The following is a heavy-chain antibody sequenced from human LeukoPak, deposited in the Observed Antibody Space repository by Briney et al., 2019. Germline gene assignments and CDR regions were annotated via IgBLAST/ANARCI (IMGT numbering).Heavy chain of an antibody. D-gene: IGHD3-10*01. CDR2: ISYDGSKK. Sequence: GESLKISCAASGFIFSTHGMHWVRQAPGKGLEWVSLISYDGSKKYYADSVKGRFTISRDNSKSTLYLQLNSLRAEDTAVYYCAKDRHFYGAGTYYNLDYWGQGTLVTVSS. CDR1: GFIFSTHG. V-gene: IGHV3-30*18. CDR3: AKDRHFYGAGTYYNLDY. J-gene: IGHJ4*02.